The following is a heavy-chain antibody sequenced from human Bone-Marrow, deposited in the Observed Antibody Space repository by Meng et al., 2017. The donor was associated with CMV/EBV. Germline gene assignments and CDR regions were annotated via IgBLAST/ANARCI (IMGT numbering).Heavy chain of an antibody. V-gene: IGHV3-30*04. J-gene: IGHJ4*02. CDR2: ISYDGSNK. CDR3: VRVDYWSGSDY. D-gene: IGHD3-3*01. Sequence: GGSLRLSCAASGFIFRSYAMHWVRQAPGKGLEWVAIISYDGSNKYYADSVKGRFTISTDSAKKTVYLQMNSLRAEDTAIYYCVRVDYWSGSDYWGQGARVTASS. CDR1: GFIFRSYA.